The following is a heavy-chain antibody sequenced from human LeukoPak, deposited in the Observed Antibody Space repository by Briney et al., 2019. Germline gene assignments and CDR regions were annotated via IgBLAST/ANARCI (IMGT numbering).Heavy chain of an antibody. D-gene: IGHD4-17*01. J-gene: IGHJ4*02. V-gene: IGHV1-8*01. CDR3: ARLSKRLTTVTD. CDR2: MNPNSGNT. Sequence: ASVKVSCKASGYTFTSYDINWVRQATGQGLEWMGWMNPNSGNTGYAQKFQGRVTMTRNTSISTAYMELSSLRSEDTAVYYCARLSKRLTTVTDWGQGTLVTVSS. CDR1: GYTFTSYD.